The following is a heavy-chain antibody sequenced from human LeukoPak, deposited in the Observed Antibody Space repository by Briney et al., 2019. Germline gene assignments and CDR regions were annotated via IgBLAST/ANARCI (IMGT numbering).Heavy chain of an antibody. D-gene: IGHD1-26*01. CDR3: AREAREVGAYFFDY. Sequence: SETLSLTCTVSGGSISSYYWSWIRQPAGKGLEWIGRIYTSGSTNYNPSLKSRVTMSVDTSKNQFSLKLSSVTAADTAVYYCAREAREVGAYFFDYWGQGTLVTVSS. J-gene: IGHJ4*02. V-gene: IGHV4-4*07. CDR2: IYTSGST. CDR1: GGSISSYY.